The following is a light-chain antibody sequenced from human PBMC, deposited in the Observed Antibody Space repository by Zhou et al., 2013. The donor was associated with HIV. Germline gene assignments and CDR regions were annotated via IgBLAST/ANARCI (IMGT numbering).Light chain of an antibody. CDR1: QSVNRN. J-gene: IGKJ3*01. Sequence: EIVLTQSPGTLSLSPGERATLSCRASQSVNRNLAWYQQRPGQAPRLLIYGASTRATDIPDRFNGGGSGTVYTLTITRLEPEDFAVYHCQQYASPIITFGPGTLVDI. V-gene: IGKV3-20*01. CDR3: QQYASPIIT. CDR2: GAS.